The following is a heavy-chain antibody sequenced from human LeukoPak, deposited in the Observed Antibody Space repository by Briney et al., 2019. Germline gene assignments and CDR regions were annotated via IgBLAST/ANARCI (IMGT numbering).Heavy chain of an antibody. J-gene: IGHJ4*02. CDR3: AKEALLSYGDYTYVEF. V-gene: IGHV3-23*01. Sequence: VQPGGSLRLSCVASGFTFSGYAMSWVRQAPGKGLEWVPSLSGSGDSTYYADSVKGRFTISRDNSKNTLYLQMDSLRAEDTAIYFCAKEALLSYGDYTYVEFWGQGTLVTVSS. CDR2: LSGSGDST. D-gene: IGHD4-17*01. CDR1: GFTFSGYA.